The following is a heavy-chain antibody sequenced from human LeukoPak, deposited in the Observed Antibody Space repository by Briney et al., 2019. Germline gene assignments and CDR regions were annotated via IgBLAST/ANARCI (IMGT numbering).Heavy chain of an antibody. J-gene: IGHJ4*02. CDR1: GGSISSSSYY. V-gene: IGHV4-39*07. D-gene: IGHD6-25*01. CDR2: IYTSGST. CDR3: ARDQRLDY. Sequence: SETLSLTCTVSGGSISSSSYYWGWIRQPPGKGLEWIGRIYTSGSTNYNPSLKSRVTMSVDTSKNQFSLKLSSVTAADTAVYYCARDQRLDYWGQGTLVTVSS.